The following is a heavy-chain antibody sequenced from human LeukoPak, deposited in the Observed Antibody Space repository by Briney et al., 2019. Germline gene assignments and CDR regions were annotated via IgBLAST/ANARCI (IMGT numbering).Heavy chain of an antibody. CDR1: GFTFSNYA. V-gene: IGHV3-23*01. CDR3: AKGKYDSSGYFDY. J-gene: IGHJ4*02. CDR2: INNGGGST. D-gene: IGHD3-22*01. Sequence: GGSLRLSCAASGFTFSNYAMSWVRQAPGRGLEWVSIINNGGGSTYYADSVKGRFTISRDNSKNTLFLQMNSLRAEDTAVYYCAKGKYDSSGYFDYWGQGTLVTVSS.